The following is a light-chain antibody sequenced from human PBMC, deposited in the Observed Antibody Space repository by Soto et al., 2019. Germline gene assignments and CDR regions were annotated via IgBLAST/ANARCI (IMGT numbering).Light chain of an antibody. CDR1: SSDVGGYNF. V-gene: IGLV2-14*01. Sequence: SVLTQPASVSGSPGQSITISCTGTSSDVGGYNFVSWYQQHPGKAPKLVIFEVSNRPSGVSHRFSGSKSGNTASLTISGLQAEDEADYYCSSYTSSSTFVFGTGTKLTVL. CDR3: SSYTSSSTFV. J-gene: IGLJ1*01. CDR2: EVS.